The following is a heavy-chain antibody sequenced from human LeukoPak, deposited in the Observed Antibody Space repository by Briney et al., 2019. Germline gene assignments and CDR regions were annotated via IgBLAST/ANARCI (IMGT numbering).Heavy chain of an antibody. CDR3: ARQSRDGSKTRGYYFDS. D-gene: IGHD3-10*01. V-gene: IGHV5-51*01. CDR2: IYPADSDT. J-gene: IGHJ4*02. Sequence: GESLKISCQVSGYIFTNYWIGWVRQMPGKGLESMGIIYPADSDTTYSPSFEGQVTISADKSIDTVYLQWSSLKASDTATYYCARQSRDGSKTRGYYFDSWGQGTQVTVSS. CDR1: GYIFTNYW.